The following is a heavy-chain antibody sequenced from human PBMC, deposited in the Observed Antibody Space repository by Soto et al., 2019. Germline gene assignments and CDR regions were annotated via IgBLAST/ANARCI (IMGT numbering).Heavy chain of an antibody. CDR1: GFTFGDYA. D-gene: IGHD3-9*01. J-gene: IGHJ4*02. V-gene: IGHV3-49*03. CDR3: TREGVRYFDWLLSFDY. Sequence: GGSLRLSCTASGFTFGDYAMSWFRQAPGKGREWVGFIRSKAYGGTTEYAASVKGRFTISRDDSKSIAYLQMNSLKTEDTAVYYCTREGVRYFDWLLSFDYWGQGTLVTVSS. CDR2: IRSKAYGGTT.